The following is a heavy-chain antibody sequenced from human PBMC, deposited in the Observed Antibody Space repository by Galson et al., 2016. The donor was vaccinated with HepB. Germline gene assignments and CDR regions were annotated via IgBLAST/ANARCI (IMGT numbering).Heavy chain of an antibody. Sequence: SLRLSCAASGFTFTIYPMHWVRQAPGKGLEWVAAIGFNPNNLYYADSVKGRFTIARDNTRSSLFLQMNSLTVEDTAVYFCARDHSLGPGVVYYFDKWGQGTLVTVSS. CDR2: IGFNPNNL. D-gene: IGHD3-10*01. CDR1: GFTFTIYP. V-gene: IGHV3-21*01. J-gene: IGHJ4*02. CDR3: ARDHSLGPGVVYYFDK.